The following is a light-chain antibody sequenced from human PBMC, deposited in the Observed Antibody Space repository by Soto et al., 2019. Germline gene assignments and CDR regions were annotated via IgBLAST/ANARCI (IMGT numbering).Light chain of an antibody. CDR2: DVS. CDR1: QSVSSNY. J-gene: IGKJ1*01. CDR3: QQYCRSTT. V-gene: IGKV3-20*01. Sequence: EIVLTQSPGTLSLSPGERATLSCRSSQSVSSNYLAWYQQKPDQAPRIVIYDVSGMATGIPDRFSRSGSWTDFTVTISRLETEDFEVDYGQQYCRSTTFGQGAKVEIK.